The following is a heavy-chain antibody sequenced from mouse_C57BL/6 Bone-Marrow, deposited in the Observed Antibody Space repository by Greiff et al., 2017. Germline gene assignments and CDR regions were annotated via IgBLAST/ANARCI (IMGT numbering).Heavy chain of an antibody. J-gene: IGHJ4*01. CDR2: INPNYGTT. D-gene: IGHD2-2*01. Sequence: EVQLQQSGPELVKPGASVKISCTASGYSFTDYNMTWVKQSNGKSLEWIGVINPNYGTTSYNQKFKGKATLTGDQASSKAYMQLNSLTSEDSAVYYCARGYAYDDAMDCWGQGTSVAVSS. CDR1: GYSFTDYN. V-gene: IGHV1-39*01. CDR3: ARGYAYDDAMDC.